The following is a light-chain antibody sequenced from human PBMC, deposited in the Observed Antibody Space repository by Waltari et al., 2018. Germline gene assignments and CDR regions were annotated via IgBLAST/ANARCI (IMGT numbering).Light chain of an antibody. CDR3: QQYGSSPPT. CDR1: QGVSSSY. CDR2: GAT. V-gene: IGKV3-20*01. J-gene: IGKJ1*01. Sequence: EIVLTQSPGTLSLSQGERATLSCRASQGVSSSYLAWYQQKPGQAPRPLIYGATSRATGIPDRFSGSDSGTDFTLTISRLEPEDFAVYYCQQYGSSPPTFGQGTRVEIK.